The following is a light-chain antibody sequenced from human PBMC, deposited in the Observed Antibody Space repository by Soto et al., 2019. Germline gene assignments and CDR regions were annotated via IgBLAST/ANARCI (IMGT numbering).Light chain of an antibody. CDR1: SSNIGSNT. V-gene: IGLV1-44*01. Sequence: QSVLTQPPSASGPPGQRVTISCSGSSSNIGSNTVTWYQQLPGTAPKLLIYSNNQRPSGLPDRFSGSKSGTSASLAISGLQSEDEADYYCSSYTSSSTLIFGGGTKVTVL. J-gene: IGLJ2*01. CDR2: SNN. CDR3: SSYTSSSTLI.